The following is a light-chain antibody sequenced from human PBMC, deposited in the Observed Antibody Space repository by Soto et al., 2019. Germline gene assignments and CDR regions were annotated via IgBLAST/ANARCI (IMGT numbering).Light chain of an antibody. Sequence: HSALTQPRSVSGSPGQSVTISCTGTSSDVGGYNYVSWYQQHPGKAPKLMIYDVSKRPPGVPDRFSGSKSGNTASLTISGLQAEDEADYYCCSYAGSYTVVFGGGTKLTVL. CDR2: DVS. V-gene: IGLV2-11*01. J-gene: IGLJ2*01. CDR3: CSYAGSYTVV. CDR1: SSDVGGYNY.